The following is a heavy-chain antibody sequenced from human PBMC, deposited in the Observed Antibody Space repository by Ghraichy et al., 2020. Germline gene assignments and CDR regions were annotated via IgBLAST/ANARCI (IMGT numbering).Heavy chain of an antibody. CDR3: GKEVHDVGASP. Sequence: GGSLRLSCAASGFTFSNFWMHWVRQAPGKGLVWVSRIKRDGSRTQYADSVKGRFTISRDNAKNMLYLQMDSLRVEETAVCYCGKEVHDVGASPWGRGTLVTVSS. CDR2: IKRDGSRT. D-gene: IGHD3-3*01. V-gene: IGHV3-74*03. CDR1: GFTFSNFW. J-gene: IGHJ5*02.